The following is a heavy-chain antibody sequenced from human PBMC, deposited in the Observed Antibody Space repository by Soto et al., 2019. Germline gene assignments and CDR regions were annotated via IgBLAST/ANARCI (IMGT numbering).Heavy chain of an antibody. D-gene: IGHD7-27*01. Sequence: QVQLQESGPGLVKPSQTLSLTCTVSGGSINTVNYFWSWIRQSPDKGLEWIGHIYNGGTIYSNPSLKGRVTMSVDTYNNQFSLNLNSVSAADTAVYFCARGPSGDKVDSWGQGALVTVSS. CDR2: IYNGGTI. CDR1: GGSINTVNYF. CDR3: ARGPSGDKVDS. V-gene: IGHV4-30-4*01. J-gene: IGHJ4*02.